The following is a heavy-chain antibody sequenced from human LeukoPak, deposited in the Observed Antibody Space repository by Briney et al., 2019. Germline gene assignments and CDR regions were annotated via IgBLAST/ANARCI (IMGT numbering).Heavy chain of an antibody. CDR1: GGSISSGDYY. V-gene: IGHV4-30-4*01. D-gene: IGHD2-2*01. J-gene: IGHJ4*02. CDR3: ARGEGRDYQSLFDY. CDR2: IYYSGST. Sequence: PSETLSLTCTVSGGSISSGDYYWSWIRHPPGKGLEWIGYIYYSGSTYYNPSLKSRVTISVDTSKNQFSLKLSSVTAADTAVYYCARGEGRDYQSLFDYWGQGTLVTVSS.